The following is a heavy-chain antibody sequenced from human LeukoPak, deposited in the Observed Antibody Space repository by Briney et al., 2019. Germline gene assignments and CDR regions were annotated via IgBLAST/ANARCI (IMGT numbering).Heavy chain of an antibody. CDR1: GASFSNYY. CDR3: ASSVVVPSAADY. V-gene: IGHV4-34*01. CDR2: INHTGST. Sequence: SETLSLTCVVYGASFSNYYWSWIRQPPGKGLEWIGEINHTGSTNYNPSLKSRVTISVDMSKNQFSLKVTSMTAADAAVYYCASSVVVPSAADYWGQGTLVTVSS. D-gene: IGHD2-2*01. J-gene: IGHJ4*02.